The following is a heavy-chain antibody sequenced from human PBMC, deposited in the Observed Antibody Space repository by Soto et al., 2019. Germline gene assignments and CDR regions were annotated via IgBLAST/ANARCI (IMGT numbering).Heavy chain of an antibody. CDR2: ISHDGFAQ. V-gene: IGHV3-30*18. CDR3: AKDWGSSGWFNWFDS. J-gene: IGHJ5*01. CDR1: GFTLSNTG. Sequence: QVQLVESGGGVVQPGTSLRLSCVVSGFTLSNTGVHLVRQAPGKGLEWVAMISHDGFAQYYVDSVKGRFTISRDNFKNTVYLQMHSLRPEDTSLYYCAKDWGSSGWFNWFDSWGQGTLVTVSS. D-gene: IGHD6-19*01.